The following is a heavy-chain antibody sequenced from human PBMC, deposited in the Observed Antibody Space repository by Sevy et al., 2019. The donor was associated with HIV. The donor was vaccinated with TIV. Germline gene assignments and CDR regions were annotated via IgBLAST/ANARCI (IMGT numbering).Heavy chain of an antibody. CDR1: GGSISSSSYY. J-gene: IGHJ3*02. CDR2: IYYSGST. CDR3: ARPGRDGYNFEVNAFDI. Sequence: SETLSLTCTVSGGSISSSSYYWGWIRQPPGKGLEWIGSIYYSGSTYYNPSLKSRVTISVDTSKNQFSLKLSSVTAAETAVYYCARPGRDGYNFEVNAFDIWGQGTMVTVSS. V-gene: IGHV4-39*01. D-gene: IGHD5-12*01.